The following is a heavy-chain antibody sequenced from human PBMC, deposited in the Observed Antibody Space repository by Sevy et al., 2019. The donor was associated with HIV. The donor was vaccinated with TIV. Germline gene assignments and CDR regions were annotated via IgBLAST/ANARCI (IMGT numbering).Heavy chain of an antibody. Sequence: SETLSLTCAVSGYSISSGYYWGWIRQPTGKGLEWIGSIYHSGSTYYNPSLKSRVTISVDTSKNQFSLKLSSVTAADTAVYYCARVYYYGSGSPNYYFDYWGQGTLVTVSS. D-gene: IGHD3-10*01. V-gene: IGHV4-38-2*01. J-gene: IGHJ4*02. CDR2: IYHSGST. CDR1: GYSISSGYY. CDR3: ARVYYYGSGSPNYYFDY.